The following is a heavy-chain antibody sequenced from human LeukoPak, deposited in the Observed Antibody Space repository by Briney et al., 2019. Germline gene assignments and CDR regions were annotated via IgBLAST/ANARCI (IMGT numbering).Heavy chain of an antibody. CDR1: GFTFNAFA. Sequence: GGSLRLSCAASGFTFNAFAMSWVRQAPGKGLEWVSGISDSGGHTYYADSVQGRFTISRNNYKNTLYLQMNSLRAEDTAVYYCANFERTVAGPYNWFDPWGQGTLVTVSS. CDR2: ISDSGGHT. V-gene: IGHV3-23*01. CDR3: ANFERTVAGPYNWFDP. J-gene: IGHJ5*02. D-gene: IGHD6-19*01.